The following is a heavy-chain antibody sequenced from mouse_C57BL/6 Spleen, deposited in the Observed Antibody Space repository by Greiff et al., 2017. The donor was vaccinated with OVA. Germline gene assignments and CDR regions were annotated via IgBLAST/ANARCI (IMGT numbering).Heavy chain of an antibody. CDR3: ARNGGDY. CDR2: IWSGGSP. CDR1: GFSLTSYG. V-gene: IGHV2-2*01. J-gene: IGHJ4*01. Sequence: VKLVESGPGLVQPSQSLSITCTVSGFSLTSYGVHWVRQSPGKGLEWLGVIWSGGSPDYNAAFISRLSISKDNSKSQVFFKMNSLQADDTAIYYCARNGGDYWGQGTSVTVSS.